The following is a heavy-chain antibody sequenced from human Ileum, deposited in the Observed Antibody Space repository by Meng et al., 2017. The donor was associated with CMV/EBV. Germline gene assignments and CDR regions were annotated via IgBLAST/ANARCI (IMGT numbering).Heavy chain of an antibody. CDR2: ISGTGDNT. CDR3: AKVTIPVAGAGGYHFDY. J-gene: IGHJ4*02. D-gene: IGHD6-13*01. Sequence: FTFSSYDMSGVRQAPGKALEWVSLISGTGDNTYYADSVKGRFTISRDNSENMLYLQVNSLRAEDTALYYCAKVTIPVAGAGGYHFDYWGQGILVTVSS. V-gene: IGHV3-23*01. CDR1: FTFSSYD.